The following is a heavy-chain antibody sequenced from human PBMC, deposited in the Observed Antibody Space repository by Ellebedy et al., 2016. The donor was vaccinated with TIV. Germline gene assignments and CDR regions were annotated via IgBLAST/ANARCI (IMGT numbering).Heavy chain of an antibody. CDR1: GYTFTSYD. V-gene: IGHV1-2*04. CDR2: MNPNSGGT. Sequence: AASVKVSCKASGYTFTSYDINWVRQATGQGLEWMGWMNPNSGGTNYAQKFQGWVTMTRDTSISTAYMELSRLRSDDTAVYYCARLGGSYYAFDIWGQGTMVTVSS. J-gene: IGHJ3*02. CDR3: ARLGGSYYAFDI. D-gene: IGHD1-26*01.